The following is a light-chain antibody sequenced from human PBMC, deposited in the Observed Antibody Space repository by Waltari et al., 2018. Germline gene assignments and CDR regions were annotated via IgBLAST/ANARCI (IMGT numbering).Light chain of an antibody. Sequence: QSVLTQPPSVSGAPGQRVTVPCTGSTPNTGAGSAVQWYQQFPGRAPRLVIYANTYRPSGVPDRFSATKSGSSASLAITGLQAEDEADYYCQSYDKILSAWVFGGGTKVTVL. CDR1: TPNTGAGSA. CDR3: QSYDKILSAWV. V-gene: IGLV1-40*01. CDR2: ANT. J-gene: IGLJ3*02.